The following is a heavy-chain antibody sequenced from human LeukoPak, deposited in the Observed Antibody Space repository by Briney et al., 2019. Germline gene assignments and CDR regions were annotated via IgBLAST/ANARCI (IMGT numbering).Heavy chain of an antibody. D-gene: IGHD2-15*01. CDR2: INHSGST. CDR1: GGSFSGYY. J-gene: IGHJ2*01. V-gene: IGHV4-34*01. Sequence: QPSETLSLTCAVYGGSFSGYYWSWIRQPPGKGLEWIGEINHSGSTNYNPSLKSRVTISVDTSKNQFSLKLSSVTAADTAVYYCARGGRSLVAAQFDLWGRGTLVTVSS. CDR3: ARGGRSLVAAQFDL.